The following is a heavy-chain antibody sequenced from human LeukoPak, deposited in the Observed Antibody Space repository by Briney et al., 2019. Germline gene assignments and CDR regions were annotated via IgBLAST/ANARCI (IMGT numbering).Heavy chain of an antibody. CDR1: GGSISSGGYY. D-gene: IGHD5-12*01. V-gene: IGHV4-31*03. J-gene: IGHJ1*01. CDR3: ARTYSGPTFQH. CDR2: IYYSGST. Sequence: PSQTLSLTCTVSGGSISSGGYYWSWIRQHPGKGLEWIGYIYYSGSTYYNPSLKSRVTISVDTSKNQFSLRLSSVTAADTAVYYCARTYSGPTFQHWGQGTLVTVSS.